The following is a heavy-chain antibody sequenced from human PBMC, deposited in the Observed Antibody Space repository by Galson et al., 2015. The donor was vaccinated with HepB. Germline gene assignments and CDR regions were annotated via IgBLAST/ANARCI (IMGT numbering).Heavy chain of an antibody. D-gene: IGHD3-22*01. CDR3: ARAGPIDYYDSSGHFDY. J-gene: IGHJ4*02. Sequence: SLRLSCAASGFTFSDYYMSWVRQAPGKGLEWVSYISSSSSYTNYADSVKGRFTISRDNAKNSLYLQMNSLRAEDTAVYYCARAGPIDYYDSSGHFDYWGQGTLVTVSS. CDR1: GFTFSDYY. CDR2: ISSSSSYT. V-gene: IGHV3-11*03.